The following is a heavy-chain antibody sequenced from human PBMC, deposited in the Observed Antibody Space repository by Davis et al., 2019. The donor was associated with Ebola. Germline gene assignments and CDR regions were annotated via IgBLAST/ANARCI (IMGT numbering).Heavy chain of an antibody. Sequence: GESLKISCAGSGYSFTSYWIGWVRQMPGKGLEWVGIIYPGDSDTRYSPSFQGQVTISADKSISTAYLQWSSLKASDTAMYYCARHRDCSSTSCYRDYYYGMDVWGQGTTVTVSS. CDR2: IYPGDSDT. V-gene: IGHV5-51*01. CDR3: ARHRDCSSTSCYRDYYYGMDV. CDR1: GYSFTSYW. J-gene: IGHJ6*02. D-gene: IGHD2-2*02.